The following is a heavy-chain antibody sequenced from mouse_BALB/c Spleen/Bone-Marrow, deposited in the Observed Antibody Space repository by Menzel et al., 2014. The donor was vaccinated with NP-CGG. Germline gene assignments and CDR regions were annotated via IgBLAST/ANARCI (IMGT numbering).Heavy chain of an antibody. Sequence: EVKLVESGAELVKPGASVKLSCTASGFNIKDTYMHWVKQRPEQGLEWIGRIDPANGNTKYDPKFQGKATITADTSSNTAYLQLSSLTSEDTAVYHCARDYGSSYYYAMDYWGQGTSVTVSS. V-gene: IGHV14-3*02. CDR3: ARDYGSSYYYAMDY. CDR2: IDPANGNT. J-gene: IGHJ4*01. CDR1: GFNIKDTY. D-gene: IGHD1-1*01.